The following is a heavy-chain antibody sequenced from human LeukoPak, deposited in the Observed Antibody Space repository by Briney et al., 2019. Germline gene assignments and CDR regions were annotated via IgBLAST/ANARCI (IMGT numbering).Heavy chain of an antibody. Sequence: SGPTLVNPTQTLTLTCTFSGFSLSTSGVGVGWIRQPPGKALEWLAIIYWDDDKRYSPSLKSRLTITKDTSKNQVVLTMTNMDPVDTGTYYCAYRRAGPPPPESWGQGTLVTVS. CDR1: GFSLSTSGVG. CDR2: IYWDDDK. V-gene: IGHV2-5*02. CDR3: AYRRAGPPPPES. J-gene: IGHJ5*02. D-gene: IGHD1-14*01.